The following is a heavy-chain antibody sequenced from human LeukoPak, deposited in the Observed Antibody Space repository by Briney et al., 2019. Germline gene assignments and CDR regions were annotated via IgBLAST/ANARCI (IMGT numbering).Heavy chain of an antibody. J-gene: IGHJ6*03. CDR1: GFTFSSYG. CDR3: AKDPGNYAYYYYMDV. Sequence: GRSLRLSCAASGFTFSSYGMHWVRQAPGKGLEWVAVISYDGSNKYYADSVKGRFTISRDNSKNTLCLQMNSLRTEDTAVYHCAKDPGNYAYYYYMDVWGKGTTVTVSS. D-gene: IGHD4-11*01. V-gene: IGHV3-30*18. CDR2: ISYDGSNK.